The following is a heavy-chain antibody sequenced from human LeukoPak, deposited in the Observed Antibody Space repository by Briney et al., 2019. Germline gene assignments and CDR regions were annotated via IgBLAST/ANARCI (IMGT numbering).Heavy chain of an antibody. CDR2: IYYSGST. V-gene: IGHV4-31*03. J-gene: IGHJ4*02. CDR3: ARADYDFWSGYPGGFDY. D-gene: IGHD3-3*01. CDR1: GGSISSGGYY. Sequence: SETLSLTCTVSGGSISSGGYYWSWIRQHPGEGLEWIGYIYYSGSTYYNPSLKSRVTISVDTSKNQFSLKLSSVTAADTAVYYCARADYDFWSGYPGGFDYWGQGTLVTVSS.